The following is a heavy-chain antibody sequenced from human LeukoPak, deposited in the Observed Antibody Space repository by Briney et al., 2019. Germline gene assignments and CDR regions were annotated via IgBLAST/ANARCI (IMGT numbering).Heavy chain of an antibody. CDR2: IYSGGST. Sequence: GGSLRLSCAASGFIVSSNYMSWVRQAPGKGLEWVSVIYSGGSTYYADSVKGRLSISRDYSKNTVYLQMNSLRADDTAVYYCARGRGYSGCVPFDYWGQGTLVTVSS. CDR3: ARGRGYSGCVPFDY. CDR1: GFIVSSNY. J-gene: IGHJ4*02. V-gene: IGHV3-53*01. D-gene: IGHD5-12*01.